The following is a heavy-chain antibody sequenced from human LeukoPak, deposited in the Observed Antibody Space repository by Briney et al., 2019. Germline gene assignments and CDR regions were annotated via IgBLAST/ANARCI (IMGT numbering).Heavy chain of an antibody. Sequence: ASVKVSCKASGYTFTSYGISWVRQAPGQGLEWMGWISVYNGNTNYAQKVQGRVTMTTDTSTSTAYMDLRSLRSDDTAVYYCAGGSSSGCPSGECDYWGQGTLVTVSS. CDR2: ISVYNGNT. V-gene: IGHV1-18*01. D-gene: IGHD6-19*01. CDR1: GYTFTSYG. J-gene: IGHJ4*02. CDR3: AGGSSSGCPSGECDY.